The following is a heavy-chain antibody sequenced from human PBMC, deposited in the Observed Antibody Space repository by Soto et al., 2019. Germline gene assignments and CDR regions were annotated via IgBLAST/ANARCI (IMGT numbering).Heavy chain of an antibody. D-gene: IGHD3-3*01. CDR3: ASRDFWSGRIDY. V-gene: IGHV4-59*01. J-gene: IGHJ4*02. CDR2: IYYSGST. Sequence: PSETLSLTCTVSGGSISSYYWGWIRQPPGKGLEWIGYIYYSGSTNYNPSLKSRVTISVDTSKNQFSLKLSSVTAADTAVYYCASRDFWSGRIDYWGQGTLVTVSS. CDR1: GGSISSYY.